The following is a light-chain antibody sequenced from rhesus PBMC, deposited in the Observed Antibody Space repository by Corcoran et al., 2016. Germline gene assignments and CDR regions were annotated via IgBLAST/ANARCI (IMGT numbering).Light chain of an antibody. CDR1: QGISSY. Sequence: DIQMTQSPSSLSASVGDTVTITCRASQGISSYLNWFHQKPGKAPNLLIYDASSLESGVPTRFSGSGSGTDFTLTISSLQPEDFAAYYCLQHNSSPLTFGKGTKVEIK. CDR2: DAS. CDR3: LQHNSSPLT. J-gene: IGKJ4*01. V-gene: IGKV1-28*03.